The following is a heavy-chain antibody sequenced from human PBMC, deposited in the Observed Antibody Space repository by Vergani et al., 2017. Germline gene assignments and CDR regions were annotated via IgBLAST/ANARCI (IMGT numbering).Heavy chain of an antibody. Sequence: EVQLLESGGGLVQPGGSLRLSCAASGFTFNNYAMNWVRQAPGKGLEWVSVITGSGGTTYYADSVKGRFTISRDNSKNTLYLQMNSLRSEDTAVYYCARSRCSGTNCCLDYWGQGTLVTVSS. J-gene: IGHJ4*02. D-gene: IGHD2-2*01. CDR2: ITGSGGTT. V-gene: IGHV3-23*01. CDR1: GFTFNNYA. CDR3: ARSRCSGTNCCLDY.